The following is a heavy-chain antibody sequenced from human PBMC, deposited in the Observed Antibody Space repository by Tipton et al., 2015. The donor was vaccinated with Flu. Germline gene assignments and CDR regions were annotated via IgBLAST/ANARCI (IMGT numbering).Heavy chain of an antibody. Sequence: TLSLTCSVSTFSVSGIVYWGWIRQSPGKGLEWIGYIRHSGITSYNPSLKSRVTISVDTSKTQLSLKLSSVTAADTAVYYRARDVAAIPAAIRDWGQGTLVTVSS. CDR3: ARDVAAIPAAIRD. CDR2: IRHSGIT. J-gene: IGHJ4*02. V-gene: IGHV4-61*01. CDR1: TFSVSGIVY. D-gene: IGHD2-2*01.